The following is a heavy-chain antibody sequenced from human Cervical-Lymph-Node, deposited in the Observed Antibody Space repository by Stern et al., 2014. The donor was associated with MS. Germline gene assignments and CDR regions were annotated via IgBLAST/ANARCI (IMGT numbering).Heavy chain of an antibody. J-gene: IGHJ3*02. CDR2: IYWDGDK. CDR1: GFSLRNNGVA. Sequence: SGPTLVKPTETLRLTCTFSGFSLRNNGVAVGWIRQTPGKALEFLALIYWDGDKRYNPSLKRRLTITPDTSQSQVVLKMTSLDPVDTATYYCVYAPPGGFLEDAFDIWGQGTMVTISS. D-gene: IGHD4-23*01. V-gene: IGHV2-5*02. CDR3: VYAPPGGFLEDAFDI.